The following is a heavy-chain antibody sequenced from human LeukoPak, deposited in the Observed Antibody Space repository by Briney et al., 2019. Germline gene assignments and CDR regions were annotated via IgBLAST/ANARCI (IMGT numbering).Heavy chain of an antibody. J-gene: IGHJ3*02. Sequence: SETLSLTCAVYGGSFSGYYWSWIRHPPGKGLEWIGEINHSGSTNYNPSLKSRVTISVDTSKNQFSLKLSSVTAADTAVYYCARDPVSSGWSGGDAFDIWGQGTMVTISS. V-gene: IGHV4-34*01. CDR3: ARDPVSSGWSGGDAFDI. D-gene: IGHD6-19*01. CDR2: INHSGST. CDR1: GGSFSGYY.